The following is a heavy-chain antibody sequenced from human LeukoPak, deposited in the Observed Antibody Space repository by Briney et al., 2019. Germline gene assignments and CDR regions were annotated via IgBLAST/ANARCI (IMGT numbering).Heavy chain of an antibody. CDR1: GFTFTNYA. J-gene: IGHJ5*02. CDR3: AKGSGSGWYGWFDP. Sequence: GGSLRLSCAGSGFTFTNYALTWVRQAPGKGLEWVSCIEASDVNTYYADSVKGRFTISRDNSKNTLYLQMSSLRAEDTAVYYCAKGSGSGWYGWFDPWGQGTLVTVSS. V-gene: IGHV3-23*01. D-gene: IGHD6-19*01. CDR2: IEASDVNT.